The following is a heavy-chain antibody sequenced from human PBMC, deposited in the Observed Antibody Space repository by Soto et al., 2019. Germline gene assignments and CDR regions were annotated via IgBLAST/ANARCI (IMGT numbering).Heavy chain of an antibody. Sequence: EVQLVESGGGLVKPGGSLRLSCAASGFTFSSYSMNWVRQAPGKGLEWVSSISSSSSYIYYADSVKGRFTISRDNAKNSLDLQMISLRAEDTAVYYCARGEVVLVPAAYRVGRYYYGMDVWGRGTTVTVSS. J-gene: IGHJ6*02. CDR2: ISSSSSYI. CDR3: ARGEVVLVPAAYRVGRYYYGMDV. V-gene: IGHV3-21*01. CDR1: GFTFSSYS. D-gene: IGHD2-2*01.